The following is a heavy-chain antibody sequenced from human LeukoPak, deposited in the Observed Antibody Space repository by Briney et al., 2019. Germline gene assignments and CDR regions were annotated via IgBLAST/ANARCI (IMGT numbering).Heavy chain of an antibody. D-gene: IGHD6-13*01. Sequence: SETLSLTCAVYGGSFSGYYWSRIRQPPGKGLEWMGEINHSGSTDYNPSLKSRVTISVDTSKNQFSLKLSSVTAADTAVYYCARAWYPHQPTDSSSYGDFDYWGQGTLVTVSS. CDR3: ARAWYPHQPTDSSSYGDFDY. CDR2: INHSGST. J-gene: IGHJ4*02. V-gene: IGHV4-34*01. CDR1: GGSFSGYY.